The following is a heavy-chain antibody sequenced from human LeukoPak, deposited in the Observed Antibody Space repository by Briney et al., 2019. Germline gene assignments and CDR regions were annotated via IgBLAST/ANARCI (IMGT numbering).Heavy chain of an antibody. CDR3: AKVTWTRSGSPDY. Sequence: GGSLRPSCAASGFTFSTDDMSWVRQAPGKGLEWVSGISDRGGTYYADSVKGRFTISRDNSKNTLYLQMNSLRAEDTAVYYCAKVTWTRSGSPDYWGQGTLVTVSS. J-gene: IGHJ4*02. D-gene: IGHD3-10*01. CDR1: GFTFSTDD. V-gene: IGHV3-23*01. CDR2: ISDRGGT.